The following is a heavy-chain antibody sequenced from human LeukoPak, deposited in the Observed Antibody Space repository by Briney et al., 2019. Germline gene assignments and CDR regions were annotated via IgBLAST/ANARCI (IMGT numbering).Heavy chain of an antibody. CDR2: IYDSGST. CDR3: ARTSYYDDPDGFDI. D-gene: IGHD3-22*01. CDR1: GGSISSYD. V-gene: IGHV4-59*01. J-gene: IGHJ3*02. Sequence: PSETLSLTCTVSGGSISSYDWSWLRQPPGKGLEWIGYIYDSGSTNYNPSLKSRVTISADTSKNQFSLKLSSVTAADTAVYYCARTSYYDDPDGFDIWGQGTMVTVSS.